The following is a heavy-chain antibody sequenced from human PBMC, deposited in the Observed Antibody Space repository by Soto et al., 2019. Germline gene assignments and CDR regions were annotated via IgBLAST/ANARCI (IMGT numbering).Heavy chain of an antibody. CDR1: GYTFTSYD. CDR3: ARIGVYYYYMDV. V-gene: IGHV1-8*01. D-gene: IGHD3-10*01. Sequence: ASVKVSCKASGYTFTSYDINWVRQATGQGLEWMGWMNPNSGNTGYAQKFQGRVTMTRNTSISTVYMELSSLRSEDTAVYYCARIGVYYYYMDVWGKGTTVTVSS. CDR2: MNPNSGNT. J-gene: IGHJ6*03.